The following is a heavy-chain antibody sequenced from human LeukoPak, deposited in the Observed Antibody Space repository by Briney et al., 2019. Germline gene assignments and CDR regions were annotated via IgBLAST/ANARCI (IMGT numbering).Heavy chain of an antibody. J-gene: IGHJ4*02. CDR1: GFTFSSYA. D-gene: IGHD1-1*01. Sequence: PGGSLRLSCAASGFTFSSYAMTWVRQAPGKGLEWVSTISGGGSTYYADSEKGRFTISRDNSKNTLYLQVNSLRAEDTAVYYCANSERSNWNYYFDYWGQGTLVTVSS. V-gene: IGHV3-23*01. CDR2: ISGGGST. CDR3: ANSERSNWNYYFDY.